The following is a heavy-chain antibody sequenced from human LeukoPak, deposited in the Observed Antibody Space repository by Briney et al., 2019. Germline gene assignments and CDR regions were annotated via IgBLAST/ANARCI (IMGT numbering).Heavy chain of an antibody. CDR3: AKDMWGGSSGRSFDY. CDR1: GFTFDDYA. D-gene: IGHD6-19*01. CDR2: ISGDGGST. J-gene: IGHJ4*02. V-gene: IGHV3-43*02. Sequence: GGSLRLSCAASGFTFDDYAMHWVRQAPAKGLEWISVISGDGGSTYYADSVKGRFTISRDNSKNSLYLQMNSLRTEDTALYYCAKDMWGGSSGRSFDYWGQGTLVTVSS.